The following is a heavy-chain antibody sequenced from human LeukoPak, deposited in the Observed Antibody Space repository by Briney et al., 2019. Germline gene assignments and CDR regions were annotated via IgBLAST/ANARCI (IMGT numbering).Heavy chain of an antibody. D-gene: IGHD3-22*01. Sequence: SEMMSLTCTVSGGSVSSGSYYWSWIRQPPGKGLEWIGYIYYSGSTNYNPSLQSRVTISVDTSKNQFSLKLSSVTAADTAVYYCARELYYDSSGLGAFDIWGKRTVVPVSS. CDR1: GGSVSSGSYY. J-gene: IGHJ3*02. V-gene: IGHV4-61*01. CDR2: IYYSGST. CDR3: ARELYYDSSGLGAFDI.